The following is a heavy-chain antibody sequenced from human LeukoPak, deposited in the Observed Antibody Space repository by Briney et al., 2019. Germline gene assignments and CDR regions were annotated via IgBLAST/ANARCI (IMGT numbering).Heavy chain of an antibody. CDR2: ISAYNGNT. CDR1: GYTFTSYG. D-gene: IGHD3-10*01. CDR3: ARVHVGSGSYSWFDP. J-gene: IGHJ5*02. V-gene: IGHV1-18*01. Sequence: GASVKVSCKASGYTFTSYGISWVRQAPGQGLEWMGWISAYNGNTNYVQKLQGRVTMTTDTSTSTAYMELSRLRSDDTAVYYCARVHVGSGSYSWFDPWGQGTLVTVSS.